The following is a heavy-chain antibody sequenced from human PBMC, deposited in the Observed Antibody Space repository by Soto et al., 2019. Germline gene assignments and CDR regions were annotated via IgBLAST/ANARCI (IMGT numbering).Heavy chain of an antibody. V-gene: IGHV1-69*01. CDR1: GGTFSSYA. Sequence: QVQLVQSGAEVKKPGSSVKVSCKASGGTFSSYAISWVRQAPGQGLEWMGGIIPIFGTANYAQKFQGRVTSTADESTSTAYRELSSLRSEDTAVYYCARDGIVVVPAAISRGYNWFDPWGQGTLVTVSS. J-gene: IGHJ5*02. CDR3: ARDGIVVVPAAISRGYNWFDP. D-gene: IGHD2-2*01. CDR2: IIPIFGTA.